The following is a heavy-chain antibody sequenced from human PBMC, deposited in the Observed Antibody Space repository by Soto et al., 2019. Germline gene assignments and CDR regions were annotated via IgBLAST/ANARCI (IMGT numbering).Heavy chain of an antibody. V-gene: IGHV3-30-3*01. CDR2: ISYDGSNK. J-gene: IGHJ3*02. Sequence: QVQLVESGGGVVQPGRSLRLSCAASGFTFSSYAMHWVRQAPGKGLEWVAVISYDGSNKYYADAVKGRFTISRDNSKNTLYLQMNSLRAEDTAVYYCASGLLSYCGDGSCYVNDAFDIWGQGTMVTVSS. CDR3: ASGLLSYCGDGSCYVNDAFDI. D-gene: IGHD2-15*01. CDR1: GFTFSSYA.